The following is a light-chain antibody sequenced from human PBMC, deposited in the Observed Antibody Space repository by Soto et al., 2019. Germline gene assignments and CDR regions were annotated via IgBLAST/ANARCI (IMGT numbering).Light chain of an antibody. V-gene: IGLV1-44*01. Sequence: VLTQPPSASGTPGQRVTISCSGSSSNIGSNTVNWYQQLPGTAPKLLIYSNNQRPSGVPDRFSGSKSGTSASLAISGLQSEDEADYYCAAWDDSFWVFGGGTKLTVL. CDR2: SNN. CDR3: AAWDDSFWV. J-gene: IGLJ3*02. CDR1: SSNIGSNT.